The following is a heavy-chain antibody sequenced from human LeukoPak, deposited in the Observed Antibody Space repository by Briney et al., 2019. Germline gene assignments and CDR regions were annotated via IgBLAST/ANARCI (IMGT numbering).Heavy chain of an antibody. D-gene: IGHD6-13*01. J-gene: IGHJ4*02. V-gene: IGHV3-30-3*01. Sequence: GGSLRLSCAASGFTFSSYAMHWVRQAPGKGLEWVAVISYDGGNKYYADSVKGRFTISRDNSKNSVYLQMNSLRAEDTALYYCASGGLSSSWYLHYWGQGTLVTVSS. CDR3: ASGGLSSSWYLHY. CDR2: ISYDGGNK. CDR1: GFTFSSYA.